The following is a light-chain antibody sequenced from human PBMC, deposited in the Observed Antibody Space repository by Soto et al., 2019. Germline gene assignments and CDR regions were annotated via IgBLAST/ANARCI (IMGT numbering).Light chain of an antibody. CDR2: ATS. V-gene: IGKV1-39*01. Sequence: DIQMTQSPSSLSASVGDRVTITCRARHSIASYLNWYQQKPGKAPRLLIVATSNLQSGVPSRFSGSGSGTHFTLSISSLQPEDCATYYCQQTRTVPPEWTFGQGTKV. J-gene: IGKJ1*01. CDR3: QQTRTVPPEWT. CDR1: HSIASY.